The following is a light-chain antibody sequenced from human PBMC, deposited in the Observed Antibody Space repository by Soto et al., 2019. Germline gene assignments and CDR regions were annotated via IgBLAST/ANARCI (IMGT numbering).Light chain of an antibody. J-gene: IGLJ3*02. CDR2: EVS. Sequence: QSALTQPPSASGSPGQSVTISCTGTSGDIGAYNSVSWYQQHPGKAPKLIIYEVSKRPSGVPDRFSGSKSGNTASLTVSGLQAEDEADYYCSSYDNSLSGSRVFGGGTKVTVL. CDR1: SGDIGAYNS. CDR3: SSYDNSLSGSRV. V-gene: IGLV2-8*01.